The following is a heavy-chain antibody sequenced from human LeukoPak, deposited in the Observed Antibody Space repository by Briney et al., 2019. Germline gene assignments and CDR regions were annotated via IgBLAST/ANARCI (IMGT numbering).Heavy chain of an antibody. CDR1: GGTFSNYA. CDR2: IIPLLEIA. Sequence: SVKVSCKASGGTFSNYAISWVRQAPGQGLEWMGRIIPLLEIADYAQKFQGRVTITADESLTTAYMELTSLKSEDTAVYYCQSGGYFDSSGDDSDSWGQGTLVTVSS. D-gene: IGHD3-22*01. CDR3: QSGGYFDSSGDDSDS. V-gene: IGHV1-69*04. J-gene: IGHJ4*02.